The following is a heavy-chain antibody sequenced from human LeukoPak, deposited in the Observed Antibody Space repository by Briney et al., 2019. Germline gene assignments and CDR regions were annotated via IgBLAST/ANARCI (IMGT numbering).Heavy chain of an antibody. CDR1: GYTVTGYY. Sequence: ASVKVSCKASGYTVTGYYMHWVRQAPGQGLEWMGWINPNSGGTNYAQKFQGRVTMTRDTSISTAYMELSRLRSDDTAVYYCASDTLYYDSSGYYHPFDYWGQGTLVTVSS. CDR3: ASDTLYYDSSGYYHPFDY. CDR2: INPNSGGT. D-gene: IGHD3-22*01. J-gene: IGHJ4*02. V-gene: IGHV1-2*02.